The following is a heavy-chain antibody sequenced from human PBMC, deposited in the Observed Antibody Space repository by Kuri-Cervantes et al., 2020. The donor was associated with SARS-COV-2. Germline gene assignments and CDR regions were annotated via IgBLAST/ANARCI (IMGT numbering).Heavy chain of an antibody. CDR1: GFTFSSYS. Sequence: GGSLRLSCAASGFTFSSYSMNWVRQAPGKGLEWVSYISSSSSTIYYADSVKGRFTISRDNAKNSLYLQMNSLRAEDTAVYDCARVEGIAVDYWGQGTLVTVSS. J-gene: IGHJ4*02. D-gene: IGHD6-13*01. V-gene: IGHV3-48*01. CDR3: ARVEGIAVDY. CDR2: ISSSSSTI.